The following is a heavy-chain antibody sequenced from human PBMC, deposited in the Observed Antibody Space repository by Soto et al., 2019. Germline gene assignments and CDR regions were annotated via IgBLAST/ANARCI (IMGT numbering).Heavy chain of an antibody. CDR2: MNPNSGNT. CDR1: GYTFASYD. J-gene: IGHJ6*03. V-gene: IGHV1-8*01. D-gene: IGHD3-10*01. Sequence: ASVKVSCKASGYTFASYDINWVRQATGQGLEWMGWMNPNSGNTGYAQKFQGRVTMTRNTSISTAYMELSSLRSEDTAVYYCARGMRITMVRGVNGGRRYYYMDVWGKGTKVTVSS. CDR3: ARGMRITMVRGVNGGRRYYYMDV.